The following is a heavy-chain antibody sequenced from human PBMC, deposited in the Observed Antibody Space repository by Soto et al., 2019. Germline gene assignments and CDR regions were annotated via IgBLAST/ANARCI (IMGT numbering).Heavy chain of an antibody. CDR2: MNPNSGNT. J-gene: IGHJ5*02. D-gene: IGHD1-26*01. CDR1: GYTFTSYD. Sequence: QVQLVQSGAEVKKPGASVKVSCKASGYTFTSYDINWVRQATGQGLEWMGWMNPNSGNTGYAQKFQGRVTMTRNTYITTAYMELSSLRSEDTALSYCVRGLARSGNLFDPWGQGTLVTVSS. V-gene: IGHV1-8*01. CDR3: VRGLARSGNLFDP.